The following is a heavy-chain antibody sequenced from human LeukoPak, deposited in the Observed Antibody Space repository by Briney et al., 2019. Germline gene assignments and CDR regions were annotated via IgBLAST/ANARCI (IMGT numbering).Heavy chain of an antibody. Sequence: SETLSLTCAVYGGSFSGYYWSWIRQPPGKGLEWIGEINHSGSTNYNPSLKSRVTISVDTSKNQFPLKLSSVTAADTAVYYCARYTWFGELNFDYWGQGALVTVSS. V-gene: IGHV4-34*01. CDR3: ARYTWFGELNFDY. J-gene: IGHJ4*02. CDR2: INHSGST. D-gene: IGHD3-10*01. CDR1: GGSFSGYY.